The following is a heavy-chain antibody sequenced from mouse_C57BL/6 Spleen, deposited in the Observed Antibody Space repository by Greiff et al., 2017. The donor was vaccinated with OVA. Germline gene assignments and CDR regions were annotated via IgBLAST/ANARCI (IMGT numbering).Heavy chain of an antibody. Sequence: DVQLVESGEGLVKPGGSLKLSCAASGFTFSSYAMSWVRQTPEKRLEWVAYISSGGDYIYYADTVKGRFTISRDKARNTLYLQMSSLKSEDTAVYYCTRGYSRWYFDVWGTGTTVTVSS. V-gene: IGHV5-9-1*02. J-gene: IGHJ1*03. CDR1: GFTFSSYA. CDR3: TRGYSRWYFDV. CDR2: ISSGGDYI. D-gene: IGHD2-12*01.